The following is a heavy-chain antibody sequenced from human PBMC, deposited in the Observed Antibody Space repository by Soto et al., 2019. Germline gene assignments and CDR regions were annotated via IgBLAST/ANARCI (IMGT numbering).Heavy chain of an antibody. J-gene: IGHJ6*02. CDR3: VRLDCSGTSCYFYGLDV. CDR2: ISSGSSDK. V-gene: IGHV3-21*06. D-gene: IGHD2-2*01. CDR1: GFTFTSST. Sequence: EMQLVESGGGLVKPGGSLRLSCAASGFTFTSSTMKWVRQAPGKGLEWVSSISSGSSDKYYADSVRGRFTISRDDAKNSVHLQMKGLRAEDSAVYYCVRLDCSGTSCYFYGLDVWGQGTTVTVSS.